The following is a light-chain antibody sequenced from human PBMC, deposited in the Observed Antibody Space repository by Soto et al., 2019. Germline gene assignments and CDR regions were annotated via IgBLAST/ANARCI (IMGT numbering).Light chain of an antibody. J-gene: IGKJ1*01. CDR3: QQYGSSPT. CDR1: QYITIY. CDR2: DAS. Sequence: EIVLTQSPATLSLSPGEIATLSCRASQYITIYLAWYQQKPGQAPRLLIYDASNRATGIPARFSGSGSGTDFTLTISRLETEDFAVYYCQQYGSSPTFGQGTKVDNK. V-gene: IGKV3-20*01.